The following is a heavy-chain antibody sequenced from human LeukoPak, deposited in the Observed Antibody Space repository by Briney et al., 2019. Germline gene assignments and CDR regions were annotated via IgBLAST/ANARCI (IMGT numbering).Heavy chain of an antibody. CDR3: ARESNYCSGGSCYRHNWFDP. V-gene: IGHV4-30-4*01. D-gene: IGHD2-15*01. CDR1: GGSISSGDYY. Sequence: SETLSLTCTVSGGSISSGDYYWSWIRQPPGKGLELIGYIYYSGSTYYNPSLKSRVTISVDTSKNQFSLKLSSVTAADTAVYYCARESNYCSGGSCYRHNWFDPWGQGTLVTVSS. CDR2: IYYSGST. J-gene: IGHJ5*02.